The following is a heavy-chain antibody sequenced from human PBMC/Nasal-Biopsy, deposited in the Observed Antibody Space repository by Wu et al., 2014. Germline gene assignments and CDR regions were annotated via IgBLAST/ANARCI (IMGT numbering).Heavy chain of an antibody. V-gene: IGHV3-30*03. J-gene: IGHJ4*02. Sequence: ISFDGSKKYSADSVKGRFTISRDNSKNTVSLQMNSLRSEDTAVYYCATTPVAGSVWGQGTLVTVSS. D-gene: IGHD6-19*01. CDR2: ISFDGSKK. CDR3: ATTPVAGSV.